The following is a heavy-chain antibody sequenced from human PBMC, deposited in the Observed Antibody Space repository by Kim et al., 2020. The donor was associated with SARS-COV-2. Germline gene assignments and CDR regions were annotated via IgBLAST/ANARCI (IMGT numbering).Heavy chain of an antibody. Sequence: GGSLRLSCAASGFTFSSYGMHWVRQAPGKGLEWVAVISYDGSNKYYADSVKGRFTISRDNSKNTLYLQMNSLRAEDTAVYYCAKEDFDWLLVAFDICGQG. D-gene: IGHD3-9*01. J-gene: IGHJ3*02. CDR3: AKEDFDWLLVAFDI. CDR2: ISYDGSNK. CDR1: GFTFSSYG. V-gene: IGHV3-30*18.